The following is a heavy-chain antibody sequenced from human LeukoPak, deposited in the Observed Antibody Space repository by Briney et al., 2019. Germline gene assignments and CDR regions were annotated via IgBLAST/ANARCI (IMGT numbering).Heavy chain of an antibody. V-gene: IGHV4-59*01. Sequence: PSETLSLTCTVSGGSISSYHWSWIRQPPGKGLEWIGYIYYSGSTNYNPSLKSRVTISVDTSKNQFSLKLSSVTAADTAVYYCARGGTTVTTSALRGRHYYGMGVWGQGTTVTVSS. CDR2: IYYSGST. D-gene: IGHD4-17*01. CDR3: ARGGTTVTTSALRGRHYYGMGV. J-gene: IGHJ6*02. CDR1: GGSISSYH.